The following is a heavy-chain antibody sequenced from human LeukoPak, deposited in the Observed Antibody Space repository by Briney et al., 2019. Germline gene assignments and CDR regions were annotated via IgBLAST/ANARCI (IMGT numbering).Heavy chain of an antibody. J-gene: IGHJ4*02. Sequence: SETLSLTCAVYGGSFSGYYWSWIRQPPGKGLEWIGEISYSGSTNYKSSLKSRVNMSVDTSKNQFSLKLNSVTAADTAVYYCASQYNYDSSGHYSSFDSWGQGTLVTVSS. V-gene: IGHV4-34*01. CDR1: GGSFSGYY. CDR3: ASQYNYDSSGHYSSFDS. CDR2: ISYSGST. D-gene: IGHD3-22*01.